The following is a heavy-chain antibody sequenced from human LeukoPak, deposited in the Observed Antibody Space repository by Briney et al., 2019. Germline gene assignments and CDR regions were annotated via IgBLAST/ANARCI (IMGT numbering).Heavy chain of an antibody. J-gene: IGHJ4*02. CDR1: GCTFTSYY. CDR3: ARGGHGVYSSGWYVY. V-gene: IGHV1-46*01. CDR2: INPSGGSA. D-gene: IGHD6-19*01. Sequence: ASVKVSCKASGCTFTSYYMHWVRQAPGQGLEWMGIINPSGGSASYAQKFQGRVTMTRDTSTSTVYMELSSLRSEDTAVYYCARGGHGVYSSGWYVYWGQGTLVTVSS.